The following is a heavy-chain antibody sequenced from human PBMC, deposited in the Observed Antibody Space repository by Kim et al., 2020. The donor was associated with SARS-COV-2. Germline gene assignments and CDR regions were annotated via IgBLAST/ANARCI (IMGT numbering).Heavy chain of an antibody. D-gene: IGHD6-13*01. Sequence: GGSLRLSCAASGFTLSNYWMNWVRQAPGKGLVWVSRINSDGSDTHYADSVKGRFTISRDNAKNTLFLHLNSLGVEDTAVYYCVRGSVKQGFDHWGQGTLVTVSS. CDR3: VRGSVKQGFDH. CDR1: GFTLSNYW. CDR2: INSDGSDT. J-gene: IGHJ5*02. V-gene: IGHV3-74*01.